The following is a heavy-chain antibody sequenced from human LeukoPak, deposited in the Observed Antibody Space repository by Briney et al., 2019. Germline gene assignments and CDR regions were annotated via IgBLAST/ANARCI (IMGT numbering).Heavy chain of an antibody. CDR1: GGPISSYY. Sequence: KSSETLSLTCTVSGGPISSYYWSWIPQPAGKALEWIGRIYTSGSTNYNPSLKSRVTMSVDTSKNQFSLKLSSVTAADTAVYYCARDLYYYDSRGLKRGWFDPWGQGTLVTVSS. CDR3: ARDLYYYDSRGLKRGWFDP. CDR2: IYTSGST. V-gene: IGHV4-4*07. D-gene: IGHD3-22*01. J-gene: IGHJ5*02.